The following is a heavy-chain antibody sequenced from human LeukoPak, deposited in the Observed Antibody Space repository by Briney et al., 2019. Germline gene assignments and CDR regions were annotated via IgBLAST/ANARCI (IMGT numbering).Heavy chain of an antibody. D-gene: IGHD3-10*01. J-gene: IGHJ4*02. V-gene: IGHV4-61*02. CDR2: IYTSGST. Sequence: SETLSLTCTVSGGSISSGSYYWSWIRQPAGKGLEWVGRIYTSGSTNYNPSLKSRVTISVDTSKNQFSLKLSSVTAADTAVYYCARLPMVRGANPPYYFDYWGQGTLVTVSS. CDR3: ARLPMVRGANPPYYFDY. CDR1: GGSISSGSYY.